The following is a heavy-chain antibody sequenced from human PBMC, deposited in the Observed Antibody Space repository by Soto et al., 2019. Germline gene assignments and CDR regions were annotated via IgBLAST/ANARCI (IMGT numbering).Heavy chain of an antibody. Sequence: QVQLVQSGAEVKKPGSSVKVSCKASGGTFSSYAISWVRQAPGQGLEWMGGIIPIFGTANYAQKFQGRVTINADESTSTAYMELSSLRSEDTAVYYCAGRSGYYDSSGYYFHWYFDLWGRGTLVTVSS. D-gene: IGHD3-22*01. CDR1: GGTFSSYA. CDR2: IIPIFGTA. CDR3: AGRSGYYDSSGYYFHWYFDL. V-gene: IGHV1-69*12. J-gene: IGHJ2*01.